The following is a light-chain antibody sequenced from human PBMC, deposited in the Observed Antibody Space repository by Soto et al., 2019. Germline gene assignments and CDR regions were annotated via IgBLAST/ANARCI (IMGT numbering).Light chain of an antibody. V-gene: IGKV3-20*01. J-gene: IGKJ2*01. Sequence: PGERATLSCRASQSVNSNYLAWYQQKPGQAPRLLIYDASSRATGVPDRFGGSGSGTDFTLTISRLEPEDFAVYYCQLRGNSPMYTFDQGTKLQIK. CDR2: DAS. CDR3: QLRGNSPMYT. CDR1: QSVNSNY.